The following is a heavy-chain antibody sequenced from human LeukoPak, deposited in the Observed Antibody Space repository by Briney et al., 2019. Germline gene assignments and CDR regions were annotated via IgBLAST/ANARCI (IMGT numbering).Heavy chain of an antibody. D-gene: IGHD3-22*01. V-gene: IGHV3-33*01. CDR2: IWYDGSNK. CDR3: ARDGYYYDSSGYYDY. Sequence: GGSLRLSCAASGFTFSSYGMHWVRQAPGKGLEWVAVIWYDGSNKYYADSVKGRFTIPRDNSKNTLYLQMNSLRAEDTAVYYCARDGYYYDSSGYYDYWGQGTLVTVSS. CDR1: GFTFSSYG. J-gene: IGHJ4*02.